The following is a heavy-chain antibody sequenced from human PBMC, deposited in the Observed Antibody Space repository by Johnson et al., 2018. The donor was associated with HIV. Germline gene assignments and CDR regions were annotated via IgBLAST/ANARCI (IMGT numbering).Heavy chain of an antibody. D-gene: IGHD4-17*01. CDR3: AKDLRTVKAFDI. J-gene: IGHJ3*02. Sequence: QVLLVESGGGLVKPGGSLRLSCAASGFTFSDYYMSWIRQAPGKGLEWVSYISISGSTIYYADSVKGRFTISRDNTKNTLYLQMNSLRAEDTAVYYCAKDLRTVKAFDIWGQGTMVTVSS. V-gene: IGHV3-11*04. CDR2: ISISGSTI. CDR1: GFTFSDYY.